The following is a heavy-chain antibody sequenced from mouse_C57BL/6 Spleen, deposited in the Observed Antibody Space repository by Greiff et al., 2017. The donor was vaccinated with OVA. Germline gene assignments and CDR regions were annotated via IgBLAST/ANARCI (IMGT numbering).Heavy chain of an antibody. Sequence: EVQLQQSGPELVKPGASVKISCKASGYTFTDYYMNWVKQSHGKSLEWIGDINPNNGGTSYNQKFKGKATLTVDKSSSTAYMELRSLTSEDSAVYYCARWSNVYYAMDYWGQGTSVTVSS. J-gene: IGHJ4*01. CDR2: INPNNGGT. V-gene: IGHV1-26*01. CDR3: ARWSNVYYAMDY. CDR1: GYTFTDYY. D-gene: IGHD2-5*01.